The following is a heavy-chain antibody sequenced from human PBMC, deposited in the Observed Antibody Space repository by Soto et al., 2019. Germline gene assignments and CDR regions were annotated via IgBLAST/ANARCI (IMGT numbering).Heavy chain of an antibody. V-gene: IGHV1-69*12. CDR2: IIPIFGTA. CDR3: ARDRIDGYNFGYNWFDP. D-gene: IGHD5-12*01. Sequence: QVQLVQSGAEVKKPGSSVKVSCKASGGTFSSYAISWVRQAPGQGLEWMGGIIPIFGTANYAQKFQGRVTITADESTSTAYMDLSSLRSEDTAVYYCARDRIDGYNFGYNWFDPWGQGTLVTVSS. CDR1: GGTFSSYA. J-gene: IGHJ5*02.